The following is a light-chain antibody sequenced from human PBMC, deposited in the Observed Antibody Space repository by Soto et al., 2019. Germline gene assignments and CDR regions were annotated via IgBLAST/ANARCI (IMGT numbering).Light chain of an antibody. Sequence: EVVWTKYPGTLSLSKGEIATLSCRGVQSVSSYLAWYQQKPGQAPRLLIYDASNRATGIPARFSGSGSGTDFTLTIRRLEPEDFAVYYCQQRSNWPPSLNCGRGTKVAIK. V-gene: IGKV3-11*01. CDR3: QQRSNWPPSLN. CDR2: DAS. J-gene: IGKJ4*01. CDR1: QSVSSY.